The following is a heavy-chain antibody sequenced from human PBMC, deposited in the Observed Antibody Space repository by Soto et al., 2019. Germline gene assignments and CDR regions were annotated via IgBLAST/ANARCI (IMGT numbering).Heavy chain of an antibody. D-gene: IGHD3-22*01. CDR2: IIPIFGTA. CDR3: ARGNRRYSDSSGSFYY. Sequence: QVQLVQSGAEVKKPGSSVKVSCKASGGTFSSYAISWVRQAPGQGLEWMGGIIPIFGTANYAQKFQGRVTITADKSTSTAYMELSSLRSEDTAVYYCARGNRRYSDSSGSFYYWGQGTLVTVSS. J-gene: IGHJ4*02. V-gene: IGHV1-69*06. CDR1: GGTFSSYA.